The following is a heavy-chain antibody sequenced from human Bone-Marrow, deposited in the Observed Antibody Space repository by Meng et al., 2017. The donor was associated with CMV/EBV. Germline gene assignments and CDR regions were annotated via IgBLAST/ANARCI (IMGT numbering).Heavy chain of an antibody. D-gene: IGHD3-3*01. Sequence: SETLSLTCTVSGGSVSSGSYYWSWIRQPPGKGLEWIGYIYYSGSTNYNPSLKSRVTISVDTSKNQFSLKLSSVTAADTAVYYCARDYDFWSGYYSGYYGMDVWGQGTTVTVSS. CDR1: GGSVSSGSYY. V-gene: IGHV4-61*01. CDR3: ARDYDFWSGYYSGYYGMDV. J-gene: IGHJ6*02. CDR2: IYYSGST.